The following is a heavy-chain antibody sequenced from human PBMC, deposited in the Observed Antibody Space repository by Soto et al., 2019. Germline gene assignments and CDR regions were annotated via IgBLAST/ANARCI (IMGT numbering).Heavy chain of an antibody. D-gene: IGHD3-16*01. J-gene: IGHJ4*02. CDR1: GGSMFSYY. CDR3: AREGASSYASRHFDN. V-gene: IGHV4-4*07. Sequence: QVQLQESGPGLVKASETLSLTCTVSGGSMFSYYWSWIRQPAGKGLEWIARIYGSGGTNYNPSLKSRVTMSLDTSKNKFSLRLTSVTAADXXXXYCAREGASSYASRHFDNWGPGTLVTVSS. CDR2: IYGSGGT.